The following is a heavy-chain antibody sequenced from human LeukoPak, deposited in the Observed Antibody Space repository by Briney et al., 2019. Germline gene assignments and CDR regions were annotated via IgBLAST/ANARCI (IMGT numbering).Heavy chain of an antibody. CDR3: ARAAPVAGDFDY. Sequence: SVKVSCKASGGTLSSYTISWVRQAPGQGLEWMGRIIPILGIANYAQKFQGRVTITADKSTSTAYMEVSSLRSEDTAVYYCARAAPVAGDFDYWGQGTLVTVSS. CDR1: GGTLSSYT. V-gene: IGHV1-69*02. D-gene: IGHD6-19*01. CDR2: IIPILGIA. J-gene: IGHJ4*02.